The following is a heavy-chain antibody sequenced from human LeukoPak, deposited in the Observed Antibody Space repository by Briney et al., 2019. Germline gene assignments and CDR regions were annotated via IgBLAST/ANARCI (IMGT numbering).Heavy chain of an antibody. CDR2: FDPEDGET. J-gene: IGHJ4*02. CDR1: GYTLTELS. Sequence: ASVKVSCKVSGYTLTELSMHWVRQAPGKGLEWMGGFDPEDGETIYAQKFQGRVTMTEDTSTDTAYMELSSLRSEDTAVYYCATPLIAAAGMDYFDYWGQGTLVTVSS. D-gene: IGHD6-13*01. CDR3: ATPLIAAAGMDYFDY. V-gene: IGHV1-24*01.